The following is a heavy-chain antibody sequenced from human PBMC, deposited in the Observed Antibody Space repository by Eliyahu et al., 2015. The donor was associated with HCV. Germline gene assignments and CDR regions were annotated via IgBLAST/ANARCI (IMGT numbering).Heavy chain of an antibody. J-gene: IGHJ4*02. Sequence: QVQLQESGPGLVKPSETLSLTCTVSGGSISSXYWNWIRPPAGKGLEWIGRIYTRGGTNXNPSLXSRVTMSVDTSKDQFSLQLSSVTAADTAVYYCARGSYGDSFPYYFDYWGQGTLVTVSS. D-gene: IGHD4-17*01. CDR3: ARGSYGDSFPYYFDY. CDR2: IYTRGGT. CDR1: GGSISSXY. V-gene: IGHV4-4*07.